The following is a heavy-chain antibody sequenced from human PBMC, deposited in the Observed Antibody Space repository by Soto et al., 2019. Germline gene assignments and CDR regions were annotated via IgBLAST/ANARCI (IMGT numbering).Heavy chain of an antibody. D-gene: IGHD2-2*01. Sequence: SETLSLTCTVSGGSISSSSYYWGWIRQPPGKGLEWIGSIYYSGSTYYNPSLKSRVTISVDTSKNQFSLKLSPVTAADTAVYYCARIRGGPTRGYQLLPPTGWGQGTLVTVSS. J-gene: IGHJ4*02. V-gene: IGHV4-39*01. CDR2: IYYSGST. CDR1: GGSISSSSYY. CDR3: ARIRGGPTRGYQLLPPTG.